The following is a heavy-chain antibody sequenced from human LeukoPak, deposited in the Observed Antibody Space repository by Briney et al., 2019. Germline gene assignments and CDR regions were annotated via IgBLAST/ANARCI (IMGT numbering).Heavy chain of an antibody. CDR2: ISGSSVTI. D-gene: IGHD1-26*01. CDR3: ARSAGSGSYPFDY. J-gene: IGHJ4*02. CDR1: GLTLTTHT. Sequence: GGSLRLSCVASGLTLTTHTMNWVRQAPGKGLEWVSSISGSSVTIYYAESVKGRFTISRDNAKNSLYLQISSLRDEDTAVYYCARSAGSGSYPFDYWGQGALVTVSS. V-gene: IGHV3-48*02.